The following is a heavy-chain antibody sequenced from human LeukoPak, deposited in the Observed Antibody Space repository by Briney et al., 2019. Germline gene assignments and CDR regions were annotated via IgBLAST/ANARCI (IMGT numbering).Heavy chain of an antibody. J-gene: IGHJ3*02. D-gene: IGHD6-6*01. V-gene: IGHV3-74*01. CDR3: ARSGIAARSDAFDI. CDR1: GFTFSSYW. CDR2: INTDGSST. Sequence: GGSLRLSCAASGFTFSSYWMHWVRQAPGKGLVWVSRINTDGSSTSYADSVKGRFTISRDNAKNTLYLQMNSLRAEDTAVYYCARSGIAARSDAFDIWGQGTMVTVSS.